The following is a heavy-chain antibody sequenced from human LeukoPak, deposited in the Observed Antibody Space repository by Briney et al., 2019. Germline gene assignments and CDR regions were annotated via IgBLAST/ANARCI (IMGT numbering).Heavy chain of an antibody. CDR1: GYTFTGYY. CDR2: INPNSGGT. V-gene: IGHV1-2*02. J-gene: IGHJ3*02. D-gene: IGHD3-10*01. Sequence: ASVKVSFKASGYTFTGYYMHWVRQAPGQGLEWMGWINPNSGGTNYAQKFQGRVTMTRETSISTAYMELSRLTSDDTAVYYCARDLRGITMVRGVFDTFDMWGQGTKVTVSS. CDR3: ARDLRGITMVRGVFDTFDM.